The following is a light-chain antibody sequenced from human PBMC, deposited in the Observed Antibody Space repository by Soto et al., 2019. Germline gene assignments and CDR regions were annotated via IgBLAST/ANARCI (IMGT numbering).Light chain of an antibody. CDR2: KAS. CDR1: QSISSW. J-gene: IGKJ2*01. Sequence: DIQMTQSPSTLSASVGDRVTITCRASQSISSWLAWYQQKPGKAPKLLIYKASSLESGVPSRFSGSGSGTEFTLTISSLQPEDFAVYYCQQYGSSQYTFGQGTKLEIK. CDR3: QQYGSSQYT. V-gene: IGKV1-5*03.